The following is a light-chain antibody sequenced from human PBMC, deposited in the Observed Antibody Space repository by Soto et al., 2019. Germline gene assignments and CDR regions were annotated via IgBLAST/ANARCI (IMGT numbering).Light chain of an antibody. CDR1: RTDVDGYDY. V-gene: IGLV2-14*03. Sequence: QSVLTQPASVSGFPGQSIAISCTGVRTDVDGYDYVSWCQQHPGQAPQLIIYDVYNRPSGVSHRFSGSKSGDTASLTISGLQVEAEADNYSPPYTTTTPFYFFETGTK. CDR3: PPYTTTTPFYF. CDR2: DVY. J-gene: IGLJ1*01.